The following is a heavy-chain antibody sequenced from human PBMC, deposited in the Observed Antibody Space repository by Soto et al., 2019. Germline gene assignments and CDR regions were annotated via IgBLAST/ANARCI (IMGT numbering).Heavy chain of an antibody. J-gene: IGHJ3*02. CDR2: IKSKTDGGTT. Sequence: EVQLVESGGGLVKPGGSLRLSCAASGFTFSNAWMNWVRQAPGKGLEWVGRIKSKTDGGTTDYAAPVKGRFTISRDXSXNXXYLQMNSLKTEDTAVYYCTTDQHYDDSSGPTQSDIWGKGTMVTVSS. V-gene: IGHV3-15*07. D-gene: IGHD3-22*01. CDR1: GFTFSNAW. CDR3: TTDQHYDDSSGPTQSDI.